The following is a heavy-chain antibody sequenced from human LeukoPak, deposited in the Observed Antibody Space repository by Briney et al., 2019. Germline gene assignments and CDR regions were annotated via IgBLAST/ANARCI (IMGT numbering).Heavy chain of an antibody. Sequence: ASVKVSCKASGYTFTSYGISWVRQAPGQGLEWMGWINTYSGNTNYAQKPHARVTMTTDTPKSTAYMELRSVRSDDTAVYYCARDQGGYSNFEGPGPLWDYWGQGTLVSVSS. CDR1: GYTFTSYG. V-gene: IGHV1-18*01. CDR3: ARDQGGYSNFEGPGPLWDY. CDR2: INTYSGNT. J-gene: IGHJ4*02. D-gene: IGHD4-11*01.